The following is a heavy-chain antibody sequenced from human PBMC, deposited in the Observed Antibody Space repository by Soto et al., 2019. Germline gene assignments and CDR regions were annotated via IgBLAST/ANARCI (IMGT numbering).Heavy chain of an antibody. CDR2: IYYSGST. CDR3: ARDHRFGEVYGMDV. J-gene: IGHJ6*02. CDR1: GGSISSGDYY. D-gene: IGHD3-10*01. Sequence: SETLSLTCTVSGGSISSGDYYWSWIRQPPGKGLEWIGYIYYSGSTYYNPSLKSRVTISVDTSKNQFSLKLSSVTAADTAVYYCARDHRFGEVYGMDVWGQGTTVTVSS. V-gene: IGHV4-30-4*01.